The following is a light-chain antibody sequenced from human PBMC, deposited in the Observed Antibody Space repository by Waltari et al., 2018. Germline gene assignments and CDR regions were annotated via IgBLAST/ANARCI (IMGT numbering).Light chain of an antibody. CDR2: GAS. Sequence: EIVLTQSPRPLSLSPGERATLSCRASQSVAGSYLAWYQQKPGQAPRLLIYGASSRATGIPDRFSGSGSGTDFTLTISRLEPEDFAVYYCQQYGTSTSFTFGPGTKVDIK. CDR1: QSVAGSY. V-gene: IGKV3-20*01. J-gene: IGKJ3*01. CDR3: QQYGTSTSFT.